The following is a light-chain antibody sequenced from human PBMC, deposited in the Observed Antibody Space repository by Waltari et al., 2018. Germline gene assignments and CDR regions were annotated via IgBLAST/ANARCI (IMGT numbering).Light chain of an antibody. CDR2: DVT. J-gene: IGLJ1*01. CDR3: SSYTSSATLV. Sequence: QSALTQPASVSGSPGQSITVSCTGTSSDVGGYNSVSWYQQNPGKAPKVMIYDVTNRPAGVSNRFSGSKSGNTASLTISGLQADDEDDYYCSSYTSSATLVFGTGTKVTVL. CDR1: SSDVGGYNS. V-gene: IGLV2-14*01.